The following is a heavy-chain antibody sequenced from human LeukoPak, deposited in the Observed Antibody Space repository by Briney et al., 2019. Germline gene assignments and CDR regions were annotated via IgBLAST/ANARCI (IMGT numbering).Heavy chain of an antibody. CDR2: ISSGSSTI. CDR3: ARVGGYLSWFDP. Sequence: GGSLRLSCAASGFTFSDYYMSWIRQAPGKGLEWGSYISSGSSTIYYADSVKGRFTISRDNAKNSLYLQVNSLRAEDTAVYYCARVGGYLSWFDPWGQGTLVTVSS. J-gene: IGHJ5*02. D-gene: IGHD2-15*01. V-gene: IGHV3-11*01. CDR1: GFTFSDYY.